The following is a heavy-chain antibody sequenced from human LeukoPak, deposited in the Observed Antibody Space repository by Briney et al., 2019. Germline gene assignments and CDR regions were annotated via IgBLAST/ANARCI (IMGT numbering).Heavy chain of an antibody. V-gene: IGHV4-4*07. CDR1: GGSISSYY. Sequence: SETLSLTCTVSGGSISSYYWSWIRQPAGKGLEWIGRIYTSGSTNYNPSLKSRVTMSVDTSKNQFSLKPSSVTAADTAVYYCARENYYGSGSYYNDWFDPWGQGTLVTVSS. CDR3: ARENYYGSGSYYNDWFDP. D-gene: IGHD3-10*01. J-gene: IGHJ5*02. CDR2: IYTSGST.